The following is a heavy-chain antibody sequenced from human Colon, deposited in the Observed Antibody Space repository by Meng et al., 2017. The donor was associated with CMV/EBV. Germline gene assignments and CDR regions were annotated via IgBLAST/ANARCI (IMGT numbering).Heavy chain of an antibody. D-gene: IGHD3-3*01. CDR1: GFTFSSYW. CDR3: ARCGGGGITIFGVVITGYYYGMDV. V-gene: IGHV3-74*01. J-gene: IGHJ6*02. CDR2: INSDGSST. Sequence: GESLKISCAASGFTFSSYWRHWVRQAPGKGLVWVSRINSDGSSTSYADSVKGRFTISRDNAKNTLYLQMNSLRAEDTAVYYCARCGGGGITIFGVVITGYYYGMDVWGQGTTVTVSS.